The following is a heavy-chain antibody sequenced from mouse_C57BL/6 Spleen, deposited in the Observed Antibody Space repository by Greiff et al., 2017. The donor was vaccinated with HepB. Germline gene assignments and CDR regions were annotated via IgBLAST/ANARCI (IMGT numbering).Heavy chain of an antibody. J-gene: IGHJ1*03. CDR3: AKKSPYYYGSSYDV. V-gene: IGHV1-69*01. CDR2: IDPSDSYT. CDR1: GYTFTSYW. Sequence: VQLQQPGAELVMPGASVKLSCKASGYTFTSYWMHWVKQRPGQGLEWIGEIDPSDSYTNYNQKFKGKSTLTVDKSSSTAYMQLSSLTSEDSAVYYCAKKSPYYYGSSYDVWGTGTTVTVSS. D-gene: IGHD1-1*01.